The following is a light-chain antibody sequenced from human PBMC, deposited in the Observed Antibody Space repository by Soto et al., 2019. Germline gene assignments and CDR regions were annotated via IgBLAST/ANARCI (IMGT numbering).Light chain of an antibody. Sequence: QSALTQPAAVSGSPGQSITISCTGASSDFSVYNYVSWFQQHPGKAPKLIIFDVSNRPSGISNRFSGSKSGNTASLTISGLQAEDEGDYYCASHTFYNTWVFGGGTQLTVL. CDR3: ASHTFYNTWV. CDR2: DVS. V-gene: IGLV2-14*03. J-gene: IGLJ3*02. CDR1: SSDFSVYNY.